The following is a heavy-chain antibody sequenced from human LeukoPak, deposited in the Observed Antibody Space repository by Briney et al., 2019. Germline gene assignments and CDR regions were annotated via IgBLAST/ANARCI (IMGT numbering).Heavy chain of an antibody. V-gene: IGHV3-23*01. CDR1: GFTFSNYA. Sequence: GGSLRLSCAASGFTFSNYAMSWVRQAPGKGLEWVSGVSTSGGGIYYADSVKGRFTISRDNSMNTLYLQMYSLRADDTAVYYCARDGFDYYDSSGYYYFDSWGQGTLVTVSS. J-gene: IGHJ4*02. CDR3: ARDGFDYYDSSGYYYFDS. CDR2: VSTSGGGI. D-gene: IGHD3-22*01.